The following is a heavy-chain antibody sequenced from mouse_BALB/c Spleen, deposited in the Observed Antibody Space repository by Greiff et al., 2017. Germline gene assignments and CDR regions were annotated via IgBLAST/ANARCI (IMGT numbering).Heavy chain of an antibody. CDR2: ISSGSSTI. V-gene: IGHV5-17*02. Sequence: EVKLVESGGGLVQPGGSRKLSCAASGFTFSSFGMHWVRQAPEKGLEWVAYISSGSSTIYYADTVKGRFTISSDNPKNTLFLQMTSLRSEDTAMYYCASNYYGSSYGFAYWGQGTLVTVSA. CDR3: ASNYYGSSYGFAY. D-gene: IGHD1-1*01. CDR1: GFTFSSFG. J-gene: IGHJ3*01.